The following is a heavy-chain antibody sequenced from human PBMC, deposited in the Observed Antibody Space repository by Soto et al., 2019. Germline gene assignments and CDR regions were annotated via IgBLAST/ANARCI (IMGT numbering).Heavy chain of an antibody. J-gene: IGHJ4*02. V-gene: IGHV1-69*01. CDR1: GGTFSSLG. D-gene: IGHD5-12*01. Sequence: QVQLLQSGAEVKRPGSSVKVSCEASGGTFSSLGFTWVRQAPGQGLEWMGGIIPISGRTTFAQKFLGRVTITADESTRTTYMELTALTSADTAIYYCATRGTQGRWLEFADYWGQGTLVTVSS. CDR2: IIPISGRT. CDR3: ATRGTQGRWLEFADY.